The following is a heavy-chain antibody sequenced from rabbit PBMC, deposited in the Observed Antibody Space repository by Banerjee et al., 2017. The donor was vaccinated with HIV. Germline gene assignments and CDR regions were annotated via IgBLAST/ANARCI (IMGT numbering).Heavy chain of an antibody. CDR2: INSGSSGST. D-gene: IGHD4-1*01. J-gene: IGHJ4*01. CDR1: GFNFDTYY. CDR3: ARDLSSSGWSDFAL. Sequence: QEQLEETGGGLVQPGGSLKLSCKASGFNFDTYYMSWVRQAPGKGLEWIGCINSGSSGSTYYTSWAKGRFTITRSTTLNTVTLQMTSLTAADTATYFCARDLSSSGWSDFALWGPGTLVTVS. V-gene: IGHV1S47*01.